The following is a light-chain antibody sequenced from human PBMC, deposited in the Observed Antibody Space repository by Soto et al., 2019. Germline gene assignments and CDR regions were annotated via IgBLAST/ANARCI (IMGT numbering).Light chain of an antibody. Sequence: EIVLTQSPATLSLSPWERATLSCRASQSVSSYLAWYQQKPGQAPRLLIYDASNRATGIPARFSGSGSGTDFTLPISSLEPEDFAVYYCQQRSNWPFTFGGGTKVDIK. CDR1: QSVSSY. V-gene: IGKV3-11*01. CDR3: QQRSNWPFT. CDR2: DAS. J-gene: IGKJ4*01.